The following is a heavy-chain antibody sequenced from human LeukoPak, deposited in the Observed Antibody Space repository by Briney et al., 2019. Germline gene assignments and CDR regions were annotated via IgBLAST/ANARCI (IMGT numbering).Heavy chain of an antibody. J-gene: IGHJ5*02. CDR2: IYYSGST. V-gene: IGHV4-39*07. CDR3: AREKWNYAQQNVFLNWFDP. Sequence: KPSETLSLTCTVSGGSISSSSYSWGWIRPPPGKGLEGIGGIYYSGSTYYNPSLKSRVTISVDTSKNQFSLKLSSVTAADTAVYYCAREKWNYAQQNVFLNWFDPWGQGTLVTVSS. CDR1: GGSISSSSYS. D-gene: IGHD1-7*01.